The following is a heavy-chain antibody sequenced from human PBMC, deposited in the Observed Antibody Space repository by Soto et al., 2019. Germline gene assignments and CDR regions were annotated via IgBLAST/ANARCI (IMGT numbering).Heavy chain of an antibody. V-gene: IGHV4-59*13. J-gene: IGHJ4*02. Sequence: SETLSLTCTVSGGSISSYYWSWIRQPPGKGLEWIGYIYYSGSTNYNPSFKSRVTISVDTSKNQFSLKLSSVTAADTAVYYCARWGSYCSGGSCYLTPPHDYFDYWGQGTLVTVSS. CDR1: GGSISSYY. CDR3: ARWGSYCSGGSCYLTPPHDYFDY. D-gene: IGHD2-15*01. CDR2: IYYSGST.